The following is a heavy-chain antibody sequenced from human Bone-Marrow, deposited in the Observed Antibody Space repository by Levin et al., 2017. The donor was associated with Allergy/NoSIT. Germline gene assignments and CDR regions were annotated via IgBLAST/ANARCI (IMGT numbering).Heavy chain of an antibody. Sequence: GASVKVSCKASGGTFSSYAISWVRQAPGQGLEWMGGIIPIFGTANYAQKFQGRVTITADKSTSTAYMELSSLRSEDTAVYYCASSSGTGGWFDPWGQGTLVTVSS. CDR3: ASSSGTGGWFDP. CDR2: IIPIFGTA. V-gene: IGHV1-69*06. J-gene: IGHJ5*02. D-gene: IGHD6-19*01. CDR1: GGTFSSYA.